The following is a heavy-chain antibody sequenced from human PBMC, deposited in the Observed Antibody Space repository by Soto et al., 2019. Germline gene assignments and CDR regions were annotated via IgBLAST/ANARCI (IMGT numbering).Heavy chain of an antibody. CDR3: ARGYSSSSYYFDY. D-gene: IGHD6-13*01. CDR1: GGSISSYY. Sequence: SETLSLTCTVSGGSISSYYWSWIRQPPGKGLEWIGYIYYSGSTNYNPSLKSRVTISVDTSKNQFSLKLSSVTAADTAVYYCARGYSSSSYYFDYCGQGTLLPVSS. J-gene: IGHJ4*02. CDR2: IYYSGST. V-gene: IGHV4-59*01.